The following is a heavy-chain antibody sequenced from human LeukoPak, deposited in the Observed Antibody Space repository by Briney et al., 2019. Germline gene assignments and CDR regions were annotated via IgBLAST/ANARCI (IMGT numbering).Heavy chain of an antibody. CDR3: AKAYSRSWYAYFQH. J-gene: IGHJ1*01. D-gene: IGHD6-13*01. Sequence: PGGSLRLSCAATGFTFSSYAMSSVRQAPGEGLEGVSAIIGSCGSTYYSDSVKGRVPISRDNSKNTLYLQMNSLRAEDTAVYYCAKAYSRSWYAYFQHWGQGTLVTVSS. V-gene: IGHV3-23*01. CDR2: IIGSCGST. CDR1: GFTFSSYA.